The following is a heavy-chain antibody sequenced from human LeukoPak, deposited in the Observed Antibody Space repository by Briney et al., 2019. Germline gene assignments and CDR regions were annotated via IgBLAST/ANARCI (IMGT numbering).Heavy chain of an antibody. D-gene: IGHD6-13*01. CDR1: GYTFTSYD. CDR3: ARARARIAAAGTNWFDP. CDR2: MNPNSGNT. V-gene: IGHV1-8*01. Sequence: VASVKVSCKASGYTFTSYDINWVRQATGQGLEWMGRMNPNSGNTGYAQKFQGRVTMTRNTSISTAYMELSSLRSEDTAVYYCARARARIAAAGTNWFDPWGQGTLVTVSS. J-gene: IGHJ5*02.